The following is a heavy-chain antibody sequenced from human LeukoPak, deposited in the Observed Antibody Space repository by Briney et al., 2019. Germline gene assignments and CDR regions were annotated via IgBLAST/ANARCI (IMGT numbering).Heavy chain of an antibody. V-gene: IGHV3-21*01. CDR2: ISSSSSYI. CDR1: GFTFSSYS. J-gene: IGHJ4*02. CDR3: AKDLGYYDSSGYYFTMPDY. Sequence: GSLRLSCAASGFTFSSYSMNWVRQAPGKGLEWVSSISSSSSYIYYADSVKGRFTISRDNAKNSLYLQMNSLRAEDTAVYYCAKDLGYYDSSGYYFTMPDYWGQGTLVTVSS. D-gene: IGHD3-22*01.